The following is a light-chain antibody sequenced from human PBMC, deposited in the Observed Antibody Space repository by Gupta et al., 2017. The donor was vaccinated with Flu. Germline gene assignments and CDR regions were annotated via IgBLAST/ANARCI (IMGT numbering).Light chain of an antibody. CDR1: EAKVGSNN. Sequence: RVTIAGAGSEAKVGSNNVNWYQQNPGRAPKLLIYSNSKRPAGVPARFSGSKTGTAASLAISRRQAEEEADYYCAAWDGSRNGPVFGGGTKLTVV. J-gene: IGLJ2*01. CDR3: AAWDGSRNGPV. CDR2: SNS. V-gene: IGLV1-44*01.